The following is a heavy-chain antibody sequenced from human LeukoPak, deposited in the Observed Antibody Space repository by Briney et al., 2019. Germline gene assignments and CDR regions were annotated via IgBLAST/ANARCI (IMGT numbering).Heavy chain of an antibody. J-gene: IGHJ5*02. CDR2: ISAYNGNT. CDR3: ARDGGAPLPENWSDP. V-gene: IGHV1-18*01. D-gene: IGHD2-2*01. Sequence: ASVKVSCKASGYTFTSYGISWVRQAPGQGLEWMGWISAYNGNTNYAQKLQGRVTMTTDTSTSTAYMELRSLRSDDTAVYYCARDGGAPLPENWSDPWGQGTLVTVSS. CDR1: GYTFTSYG.